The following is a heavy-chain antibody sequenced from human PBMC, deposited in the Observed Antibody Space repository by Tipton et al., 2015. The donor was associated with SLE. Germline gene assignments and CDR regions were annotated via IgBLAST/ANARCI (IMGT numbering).Heavy chain of an antibody. D-gene: IGHD4-17*01. CDR1: GGSISSSNW. CDR3: ARGLTVTTAYYFDY. Sequence: TLSLTCAVSGGSISSSNWWSWVRQPPGKGLEWIGEINHSGSTNYNPSLKSRVTISVDTSKNQFSLKLSSVTAADTAVYYCARGLTVTTAYYFDYWGQGTLVTVSS. V-gene: IGHV4-4*02. J-gene: IGHJ4*02. CDR2: INHSGST.